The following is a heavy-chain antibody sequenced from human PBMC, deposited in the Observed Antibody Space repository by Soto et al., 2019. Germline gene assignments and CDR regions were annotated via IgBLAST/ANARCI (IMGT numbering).Heavy chain of an antibody. J-gene: IGHJ6*02. CDR1: GFTFSSYS. CDR2: ISSSSSYI. V-gene: IGHV3-21*01. Sequence: EVQLVESGGGLVKLGGSLRLSCAASGFTFSSYSMNWVRQAPGKGLEWVSSISSSSSYIYYADSVKGRFTISRDNAKNSLYLQMNSLRAEDTAVYYCARDAAGYYGMDVWGQGTTVTVSS. CDR3: ARDAAGYYGMDV. D-gene: IGHD6-13*01.